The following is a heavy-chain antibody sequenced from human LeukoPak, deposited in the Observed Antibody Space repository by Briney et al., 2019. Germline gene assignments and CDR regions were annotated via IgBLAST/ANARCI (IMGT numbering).Heavy chain of an antibody. CDR3: ARDKIVGATYFDY. D-gene: IGHD1-26*01. Sequence: GGSLRLSCAASGFTFSSYWMSWVRQAPGKGLEWVANIKQDGSEKYYVDSVKGRFTISKDNAKNSLYLQMNSLRAEDTAVYYCARDKIVGATYFDYWGQGTLVTVSS. V-gene: IGHV3-7*01. CDR2: IKQDGSEK. CDR1: GFTFSSYW. J-gene: IGHJ4*02.